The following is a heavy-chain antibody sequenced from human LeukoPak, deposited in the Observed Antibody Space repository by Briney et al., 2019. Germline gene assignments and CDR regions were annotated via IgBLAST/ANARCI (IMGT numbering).Heavy chain of an antibody. Sequence: RGSSVKVSCKASGGTFSSYTISWVRQAPGQGLEWMGGIIPIFGTANYAQKFQGRVTITADESTSTAYMELSSLRSEDTAVYYCARAAEPYCSGGSCFFTEDCWGQGTLVTVSS. J-gene: IGHJ4*02. CDR2: IIPIFGTA. D-gene: IGHD2-15*01. V-gene: IGHV1-69*01. CDR3: ARAAEPYCSGGSCFFTEDC. CDR1: GGTFSSYT.